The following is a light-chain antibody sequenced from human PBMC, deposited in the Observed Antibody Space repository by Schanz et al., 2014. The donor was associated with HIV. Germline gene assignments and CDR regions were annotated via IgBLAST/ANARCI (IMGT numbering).Light chain of an antibody. J-gene: IGLJ7*01. CDR1: SSDVGGYNY. CDR3: AAWDVLLNGPV. V-gene: IGLV2-8*01. CDR2: EVS. Sequence: QSALTQPPSASGSPGQSVTISCTGTSSDVGGYNYVSWYQQHPGKAPKLMIYEVSKRPSGVPDRFSGSKSGNTASLTVSGLQAEDEADYYCAAWDVLLNGPVFGGGTQLTVL.